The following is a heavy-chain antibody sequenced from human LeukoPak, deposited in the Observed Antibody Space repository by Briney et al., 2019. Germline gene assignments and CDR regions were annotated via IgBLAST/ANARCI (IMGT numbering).Heavy chain of an antibody. V-gene: IGHV3-66*01. D-gene: IGHD1-1*01. J-gene: IGHJ4*02. Sequence: GGSLRLSCAASGFTVSSNYMSWVRQALGKGLEWVSVIYSGGSTYYADSVKGRFTISRDNSKNTLYLQMNSLRAEDTAVYYCARDTWNDVFDYWGQGTLVTVSS. CDR1: GFTVSSNY. CDR3: ARDTWNDVFDY. CDR2: IYSGGST.